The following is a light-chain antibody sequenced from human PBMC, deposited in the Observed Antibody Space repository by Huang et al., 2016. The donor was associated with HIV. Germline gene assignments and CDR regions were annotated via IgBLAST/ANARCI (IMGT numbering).Light chain of an antibody. CDR3: QQLNTYPVT. V-gene: IGKV1-9*01. J-gene: IGKJ4*01. CDR1: QGISRY. Sequence: IQLTQSPSSLSASIGDRVTITCRASQGISRYLAWYQQKPGKAPKLLIYAASTLQSGGPSRFSGSGSGTDFTLIISSLQPEDFATYYCQQLNTYPVTFGGGTKVEIK. CDR2: AAS.